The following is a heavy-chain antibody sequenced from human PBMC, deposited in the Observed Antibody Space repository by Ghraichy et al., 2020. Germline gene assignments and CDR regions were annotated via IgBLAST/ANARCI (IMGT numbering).Heavy chain of an antibody. J-gene: IGHJ6*02. CDR1: GFTFSDYY. Sequence: GGSLTLSCAASGFTFSDYYMSWIRQAPGKGLEWVSYISSSGSTIYYADSVKGRFTISRDNAKNSLYLQMNSLRAEDTAVYYCARHYYDFWSGYYGLYYYYGMDVWGQGTTVTVSS. CDR2: ISSSGSTI. V-gene: IGHV3-11*01. CDR3: ARHYYDFWSGYYGLYYYYGMDV. D-gene: IGHD3-3*01.